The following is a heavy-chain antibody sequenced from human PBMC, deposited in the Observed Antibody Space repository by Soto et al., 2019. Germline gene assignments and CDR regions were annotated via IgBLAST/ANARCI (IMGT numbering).Heavy chain of an antibody. D-gene: IGHD5-18*01. CDR2: IYHSGST. J-gene: IGHJ4*02. CDR1: GGSISSGGYS. CDR3: ARAATAMDYYFDY. Sequence: SETLSLTCAVSGGSISSGGYSWSWIRQPPGKGLEWIGYIYHSGSTYYNPSLKSRVTISVDRSKNQFSLKLSSVTAADTAVYYCARAATAMDYYFDYWGQGTLVTVSS. V-gene: IGHV4-30-2*01.